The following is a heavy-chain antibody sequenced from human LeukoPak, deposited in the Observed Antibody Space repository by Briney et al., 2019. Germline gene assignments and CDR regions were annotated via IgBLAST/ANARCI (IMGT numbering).Heavy chain of an antibody. Sequence: GGSLRLSCAASGFTFSSYAMSWVRQAPGKGLEWVSAVSGSGGSTYYADSAKGRFTISRDNSKNTLYLQMNSLRAEDTAVYYCAKDFHAGFDYWGQGTLVTVSS. CDR2: VSGSGGST. V-gene: IGHV3-23*01. J-gene: IGHJ4*02. CDR3: AKDFHAGFDY. CDR1: GFTFSSYA. D-gene: IGHD6-13*01.